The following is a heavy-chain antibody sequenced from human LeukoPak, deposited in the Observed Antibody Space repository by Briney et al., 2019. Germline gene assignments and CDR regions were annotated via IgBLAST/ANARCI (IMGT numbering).Heavy chain of an antibody. V-gene: IGHV3-7*01. J-gene: IGHJ4*02. CDR3: ARDGTCLDF. CDR1: GFTLSENW. Sequence: PGGSLTLSCGAPGFTLSENWMSWVRHAPGRGPGWVVDIKGDGSKMYYVDSVKGRFTISRDNDKNALYLQMNNLRVEDTGVYYCARDGTCLDFWGQGVLVTVSS. CDR2: IKGDGSKM.